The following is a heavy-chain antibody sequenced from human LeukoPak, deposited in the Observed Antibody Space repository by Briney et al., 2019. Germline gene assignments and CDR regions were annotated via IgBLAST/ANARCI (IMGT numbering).Heavy chain of an antibody. CDR3: ARDRTFRGKFYGMDV. CDR2: INPNSGGT. CDR1: GYTFTDYH. D-gene: IGHD1-1*01. Sequence: GASVKVSCKASGYTFTDYHMHWVRQAPGQGLEWMGWINPNSGGTKYAQKFQDWVTMTRDTSISTACMELGSLRSDDTAVYYCARDRTFRGKFYGMDVWGRGTTVTVSS. V-gene: IGHV1-2*04. J-gene: IGHJ6*02.